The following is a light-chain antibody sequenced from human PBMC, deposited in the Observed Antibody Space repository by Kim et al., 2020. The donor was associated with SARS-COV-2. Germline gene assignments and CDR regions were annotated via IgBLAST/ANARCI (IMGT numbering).Light chain of an antibody. V-gene: IGKV3-20*01. CDR1: QSVGSSY. CDR3: QQYGSSPRS. CDR2: GAS. J-gene: IGKJ2*03. Sequence: LSPGERAPLSCRASQSVGSSYLAWYQQKPGQAPRLLIYGASSRATGIPDRFRGSGSGADFTLTISRLEPEDFAVYYCQQYGSSPRSFGQGTKLEI.